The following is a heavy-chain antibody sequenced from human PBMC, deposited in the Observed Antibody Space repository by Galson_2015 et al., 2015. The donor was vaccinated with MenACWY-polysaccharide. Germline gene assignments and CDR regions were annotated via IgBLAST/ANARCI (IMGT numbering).Heavy chain of an antibody. Sequence: SETLSLTCTVSGGSISSSSYYWGWIRQPPGKGLEWIGSIYYSGSTYYNPSLKSRVTISVDTSKNQFSLKLSSVTAADTAVYYCARVLYSSSWYGDYYYYGMDVWGQGTTVTVSS. D-gene: IGHD6-13*01. V-gene: IGHV4-39*07. J-gene: IGHJ6*02. CDR1: GGSISSSSYY. CDR2: IYYSGST. CDR3: ARVLYSSSWYGDYYYYGMDV.